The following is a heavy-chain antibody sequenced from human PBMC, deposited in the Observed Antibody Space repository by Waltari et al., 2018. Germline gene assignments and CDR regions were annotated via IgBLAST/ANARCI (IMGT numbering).Heavy chain of an antibody. CDR1: GGSFSGYY. Sequence: QVQLQQWGAGLLKPSETLSLTCAVYGGSFSGYYWSWIRQPPGKGLAWIGEINHSGSTNYNPSLKSRVTISVDTSKNQFSLKLSSVTAADTAVYYCARSRYGSGSYDYWGQGTLVTVSS. V-gene: IGHV4-34*01. CDR3: ARSRYGSGSYDY. J-gene: IGHJ4*02. CDR2: INHSGST. D-gene: IGHD3-10*01.